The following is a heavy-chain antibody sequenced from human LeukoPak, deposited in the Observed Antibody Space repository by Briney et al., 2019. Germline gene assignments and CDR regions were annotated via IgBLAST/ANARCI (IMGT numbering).Heavy chain of an antibody. CDR3: ARVRLGSSSYFDY. V-gene: IGHV4-30-2*01. CDR1: GGSISSGGYA. D-gene: IGHD6-6*01. Sequence: PSETLSLTCAVSGGSISSGGYAWGWIRQPRGKGLEWIGYIYHSGSTYYNPSLKSRVTISVDRSKNQFSLKLSSVTAADTAVYYCARVRLGSSSYFDYWGQGTLVTVSS. J-gene: IGHJ4*02. CDR2: IYHSGST.